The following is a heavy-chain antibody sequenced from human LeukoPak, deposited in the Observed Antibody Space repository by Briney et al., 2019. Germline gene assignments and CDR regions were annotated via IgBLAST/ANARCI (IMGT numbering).Heavy chain of an antibody. J-gene: IGHJ4*02. CDR2: IYYSGST. CDR3: ARDRAGGYYGQYFDY. V-gene: IGHV4-31*03. D-gene: IGHD3-22*01. CDR1: GGSISSGGHY. Sequence: SETLSLTCTVSGGSISSGGHYWSWIRQHPGKGLEWIGYIYYSGSTYYNPSLKSRVTISVDTSKNQFSLKLSSVTAADTAVYYCARDRAGGYYGQYFDYWGQGTLVTVSS.